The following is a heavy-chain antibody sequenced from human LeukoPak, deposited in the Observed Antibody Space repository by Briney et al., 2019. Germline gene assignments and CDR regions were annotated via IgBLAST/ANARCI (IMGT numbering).Heavy chain of an antibody. J-gene: IGHJ4*02. V-gene: IGHV3-23*01. D-gene: IGHD3-22*01. CDR3: ARVTSYYYNTSGDYYFDY. CDR2: ISGHDSNT. CDR1: GFTFSSYG. Sequence: PGGSLRLSCAASGFTFSSYGMSWVRQAPGKGLEWVSAISGHDSNTYYADSVEGRFTISRDNSKNTLYLHLNSLRAEDTAVYYCARVTSYYYNTSGDYYFDYWGQGTLVTVSS.